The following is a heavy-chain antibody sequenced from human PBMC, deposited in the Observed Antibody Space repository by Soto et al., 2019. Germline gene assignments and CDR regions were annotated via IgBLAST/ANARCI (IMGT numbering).Heavy chain of an antibody. J-gene: IGHJ4*02. CDR1: GYSFAGYW. CDR3: ARQIYDSDTGPNFQYYFDS. D-gene: IGHD3-22*01. V-gene: IGHV5-10-1*01. Sequence: PGESLKISCNGSGYSFAGYWITWVRQKPGKGLEWMGRIDPSDSQTYYSPSFRGHVTISVTKSITTVFLQWSSLRASDTAMYYCARQIYDSDTGPNFQYYFDSWGQGTPVTASS. CDR2: IDPSDSQT.